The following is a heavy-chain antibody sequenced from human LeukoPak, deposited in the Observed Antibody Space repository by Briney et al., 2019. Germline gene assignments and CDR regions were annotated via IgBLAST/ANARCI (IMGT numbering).Heavy chain of an antibody. J-gene: IGHJ6*03. CDR2: ISYDGSNK. D-gene: IGHD6-13*01. Sequence: GGSLRLSCAASGFTFDDAMHWVRQAPGKGLEWVAVISYDGSNKYYADSVKGRFTISRDNSKNTLYLQMNSLRAEDTAVYYCARGSYSSSWYVSFYYYYYYMDVWGKGTTVTVSS. CDR3: ARGSYSSSWYVSFYYYYYYMDV. V-gene: IGHV3-30*04. CDR1: GFTFDDA.